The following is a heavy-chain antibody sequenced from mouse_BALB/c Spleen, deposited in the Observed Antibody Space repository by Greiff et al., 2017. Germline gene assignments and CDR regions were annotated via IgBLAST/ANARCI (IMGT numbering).Heavy chain of an antibody. J-gene: IGHJ3*01. CDR1: GYTFTSYW. Sequence: QVQLQQSGAELAKPGASVKMSCKASGYTFTSYWMHWVKQRPGQGLEWIGYINPSTGYTEYNQKFKDKATLTADKSSSTAYMQLSSLTSEDSAVYYCARSVTGFAYWGQGTLVTVSA. D-gene: IGHD2-13*01. CDR2: INPSTGYT. CDR3: ARSVTGFAY. V-gene: IGHV1-7*01.